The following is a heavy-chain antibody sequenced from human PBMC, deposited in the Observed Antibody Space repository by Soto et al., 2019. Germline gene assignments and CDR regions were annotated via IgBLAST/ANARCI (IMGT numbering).Heavy chain of an antibody. J-gene: IGHJ4*02. CDR1: GFTFSSYS. D-gene: IGHD3-10*01. CDR3: ARDVTMVRGVIILAAPDY. CDR2: ISSSSSYI. V-gene: IGHV3-21*01. Sequence: GGSLRLSCAASGFTFSSYSMNWVRQAPGKGLEWVSSISSSSSYIYYADSVKGRLTISRDNAKNSLYLQMNSLRAEDTAVYYCARDVTMVRGVIILAAPDYWGQGTLVTVSS.